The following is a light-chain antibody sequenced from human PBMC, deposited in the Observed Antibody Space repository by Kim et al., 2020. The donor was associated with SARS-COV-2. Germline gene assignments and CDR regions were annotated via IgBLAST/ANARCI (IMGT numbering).Light chain of an antibody. V-gene: IGKV3-15*01. J-gene: IGKJ4*01. CDR1: QSVSSN. CDR2: GAS. Sequence: SPVKKATLSCRASQSVSSNLAWYQQKPGQPPRLLIYGASTRATGIPARFSGSGSGTEFTLTINSLQSEYFAVYYCQQYNNWPPLTFGGGTKVEIK. CDR3: QQYNNWPPLT.